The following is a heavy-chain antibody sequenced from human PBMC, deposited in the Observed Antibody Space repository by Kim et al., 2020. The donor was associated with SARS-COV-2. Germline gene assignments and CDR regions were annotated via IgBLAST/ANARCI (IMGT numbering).Heavy chain of an antibody. CDR1: GFTFRNVW. CDR2: IKSKTDGGTT. D-gene: IGHD6-13*01. CDR3: TTDKLGITWYGGP. Sequence: GGSLRLSCAASGFTFRNVWMSWVRQAPGKVLEWVGRIKSKTDGGTTDYAAPVKGRFTISRDDSKYTLYLQMNSLKAEDTAVYYCTTDKLGITWYGGPWGQGTLVTVSS. V-gene: IGHV3-15*01. J-gene: IGHJ5*02.